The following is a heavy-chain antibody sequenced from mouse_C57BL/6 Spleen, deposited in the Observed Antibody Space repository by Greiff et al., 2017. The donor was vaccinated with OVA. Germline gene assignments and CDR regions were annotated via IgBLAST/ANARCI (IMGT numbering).Heavy chain of an antibody. J-gene: IGHJ3*01. D-gene: IGHD2-3*01. CDR1: GYAFSSYW. V-gene: IGHV1-80*01. CDR3: ARSVYDGYWAY. CDR2: IYPGDGDT. Sequence: QVQLQQSGAELVKPGASVKISCKASGYAFSSYWMNWVKQRPGQGLEWIGQIYPGDGDTNYNGKFKGKATLTADKSSSTAYMQLSSLTSEDSAVYFCARSVYDGYWAYWGQGTLVTVSA.